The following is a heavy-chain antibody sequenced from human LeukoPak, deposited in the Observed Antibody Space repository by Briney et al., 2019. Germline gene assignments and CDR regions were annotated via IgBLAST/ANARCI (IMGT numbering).Heavy chain of an antibody. CDR3: ARGGRQQLAKTFDY. CDR1: GGTFSSYA. Sequence: SMKVSCKASGGTFSSYAISWVRQAPGQGLEWMGGIIPIFGTANYAQKFQGRVTITADESTSTAYMELSSLRSEDTAVYYCARGGRQQLAKTFDYWGQGTLVTVSS. V-gene: IGHV1-69*13. CDR2: IIPIFGTA. D-gene: IGHD6-13*01. J-gene: IGHJ4*02.